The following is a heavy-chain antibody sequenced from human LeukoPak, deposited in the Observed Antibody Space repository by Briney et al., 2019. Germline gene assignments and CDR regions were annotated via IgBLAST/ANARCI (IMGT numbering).Heavy chain of an antibody. CDR3: ARYNKNYYYGMDV. V-gene: IGHV1-2*02. CDR1: GYTFTGYY. D-gene: IGHD1-1*01. J-gene: IGHJ6*02. Sequence: GASVTVSCKASGYTFTGYYMHWVRHAPGQGLEWMGWINPNSGGTNYAQKFQGRVTMTRDTSISTAYMELSRLRSDDTAVYYCARYNKNYYYGMDVWGQGTTVTVSS. CDR2: INPNSGGT.